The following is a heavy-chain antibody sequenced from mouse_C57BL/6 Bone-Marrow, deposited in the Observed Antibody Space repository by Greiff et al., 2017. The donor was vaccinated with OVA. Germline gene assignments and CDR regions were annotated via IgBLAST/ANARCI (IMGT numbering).Heavy chain of an antibody. CDR2: INPNNGGT. J-gene: IGHJ3*01. D-gene: IGHD2-3*01. CDR3: ARERDGYSFAY. V-gene: IGHV1-18*01. CDR1: GYTFTDYN. Sequence: EVQLQQSGPELVKPGASVKIPCKASGYTFTDYNMDWVKQSHGKSLEWIGDINPNNGGTIYNQKFKGKATLTVDKSSSTAYMDLPSLTSENMAVYYCARERDGYSFAYWGQGTLVTVSA.